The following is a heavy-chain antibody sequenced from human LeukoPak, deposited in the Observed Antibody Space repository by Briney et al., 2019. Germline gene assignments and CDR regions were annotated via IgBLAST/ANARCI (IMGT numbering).Heavy chain of an antibody. D-gene: IGHD3-22*01. Sequence: ASVKVSCKASGYTFTAYYMHWVRQAPGQGLEWMGWINPNSGGTNYAQKLQGRVTMTTDTSTSTAYMELRSLRSDDTAVYYCARGANYYDSSGYYRNWGQGTLVTVSS. CDR3: ARGANYYDSSGYYRN. CDR2: INPNSGGT. J-gene: IGHJ4*02. V-gene: IGHV1-2*02. CDR1: GYTFTAYY.